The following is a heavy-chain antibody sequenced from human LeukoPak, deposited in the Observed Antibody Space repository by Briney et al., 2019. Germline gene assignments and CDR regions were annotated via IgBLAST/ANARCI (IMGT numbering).Heavy chain of an antibody. CDR1: GFTFSRNA. CDR2: ISGNGLGT. J-gene: IGHJ4*02. Sequence: GGSLRLSCAASGFTFSRNAMNWVRQAPGKGLEWVASISGNGLGTYYADSVKGRFNISRDNSRNTLYLQMNSLKIEDTAFYYCAKDANYLRSSGYLIPIDSWGRGTPVTVSS. D-gene: IGHD3-22*01. CDR3: AKDANYLRSSGYLIPIDS. V-gene: IGHV3-23*01.